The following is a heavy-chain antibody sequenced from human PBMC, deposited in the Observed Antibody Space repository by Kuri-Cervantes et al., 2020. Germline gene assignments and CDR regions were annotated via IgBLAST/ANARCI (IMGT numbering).Heavy chain of an antibody. CDR3: TADGYSSGLYGY. CDR2: IVVDSGNT. V-gene: IGHV1-58*01. Sequence: SVKVSCKASGFTFTSSAVQWVRQARGKRLEWMGGIVVDSGNTNYAQKFQERVNITRDMSTSTAYMELSSLRSEYTAVYYCTADGYSSGLYGYWGQGTLVTVSS. D-gene: IGHD6-19*01. J-gene: IGHJ4*02. CDR1: GFTFTSSA.